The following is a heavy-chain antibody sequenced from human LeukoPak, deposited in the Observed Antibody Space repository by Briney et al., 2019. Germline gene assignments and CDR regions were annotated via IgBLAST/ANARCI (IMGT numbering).Heavy chain of an antibody. CDR2: ISSSSSYI. CDR3: ARDLLTTDNDY. D-gene: IGHD4/OR15-4a*01. V-gene: IGHV3-21*01. J-gene: IGHJ4*02. CDR1: GFTFSSYS. Sequence: GGSLRLSCAASGFTFSSYSMNWVRQAPGKGLEWVSSISSSSSYIYYADSVKGRFTISRDNAKSSLYLQMNSLRAEDTAVYYCARDLLTTDNDYWGQGTLVTVSS.